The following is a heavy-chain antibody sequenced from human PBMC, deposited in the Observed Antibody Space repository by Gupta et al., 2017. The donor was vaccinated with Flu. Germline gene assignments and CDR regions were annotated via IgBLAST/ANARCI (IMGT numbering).Heavy chain of an antibody. J-gene: IGHJ4*02. V-gene: IGHV3-74*01. CDR3: VASRSDSDF. CDR2: INSDGSST. CDR1: TIGNYW. Sequence: TIGNYWMHWVRQGPRKGLVWVSGINSDGSSTGYADSVKGRFTISKDTARNTLYLQMNSLTAEDTAVYYCVASRSDSDFWGQGALVTVSS. D-gene: IGHD6-6*01.